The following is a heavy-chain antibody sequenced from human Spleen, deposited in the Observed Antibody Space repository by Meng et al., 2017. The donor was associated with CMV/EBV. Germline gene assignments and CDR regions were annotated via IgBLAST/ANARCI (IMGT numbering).Heavy chain of an antibody. D-gene: IGHD2-2*01. V-gene: IGHV3-21*01. CDR3: ARDFRRCTDTTCYAVLDV. CDR2: ISSRSDHM. Sequence: GESLKISCAASGFTFSSYTMNWVRQAPGKGLEWVSSISSRSDHMYYADSVKGRFTISRDNSENSLYLHMSSLRVEDTAVYYCARDFRRCTDTTCYAVLDVWGQGTTVTVSS. J-gene: IGHJ6*02. CDR1: GFTFSSYT.